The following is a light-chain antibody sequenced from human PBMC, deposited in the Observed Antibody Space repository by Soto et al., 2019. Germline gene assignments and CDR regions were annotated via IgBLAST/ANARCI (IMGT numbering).Light chain of an antibody. J-gene: IGLJ3*02. CDR3: HVWDSSTAV. V-gene: IGLV3-9*01. Sequence: SYELTQPLSVSVPLGQTASITCGGNNIGTRNVHWYQQKPGQAPVLVVYRDSNRPSGIPERFSGSNSGNTATLTISRAQAGDEADYYCHVWDSSTAVFGGGTK. CDR2: RDS. CDR1: NIGTRN.